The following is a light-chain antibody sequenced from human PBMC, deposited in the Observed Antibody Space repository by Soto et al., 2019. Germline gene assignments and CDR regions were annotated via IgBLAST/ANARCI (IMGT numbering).Light chain of an antibody. CDR3: QQSQSTTYT. CDR1: QSIRSY. Sequence: DIQMTQSPSSLSASVGDRVTIACRASQSIRSYLNWYQQKPGKAPKLLIYAASNLQSGVPSRISGSGSGTDFTLTITSLQPEDFATYYCQQSQSTTYTFGQGTKLEIK. V-gene: IGKV1-39*01. J-gene: IGKJ2*01. CDR2: AAS.